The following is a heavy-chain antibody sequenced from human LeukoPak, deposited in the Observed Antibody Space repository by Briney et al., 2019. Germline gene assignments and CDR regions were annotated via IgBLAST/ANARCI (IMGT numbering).Heavy chain of an antibody. Sequence: SETLSLTCTVSGYSISSGYYWGWIRQPPGKGLEWIGSIYHSGSTNYNPSLKSRVTISVDTSKNQFSLKLSSVTAADTAVYYCARSGRRFVGNWFDPWGQGTLVTVSS. V-gene: IGHV4-38-2*02. CDR1: GYSISSGYY. CDR2: IYHSGST. CDR3: ARSGRRFVGNWFDP. J-gene: IGHJ5*02. D-gene: IGHD3-3*01.